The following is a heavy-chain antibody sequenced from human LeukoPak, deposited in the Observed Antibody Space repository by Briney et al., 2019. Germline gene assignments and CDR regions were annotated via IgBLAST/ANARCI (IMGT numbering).Heavy chain of an antibody. D-gene: IGHD3-22*01. J-gene: IGHJ4*02. CDR1: GYTFTSYG. V-gene: IGHV1-18*01. CDR3: ARGRYYYDSSGYRPLRY. CDR2: ISAYNGNT. Sequence: ASVKLSCKASGYTFTSYGISWVRQAPGQGLEWMGWISAYNGNTNYAQKLQGRVTMTTDTSTSTAYMELRSLRSDDTAVYYCARGRYYYDSSGYRPLRYWGQGTLVTVSS.